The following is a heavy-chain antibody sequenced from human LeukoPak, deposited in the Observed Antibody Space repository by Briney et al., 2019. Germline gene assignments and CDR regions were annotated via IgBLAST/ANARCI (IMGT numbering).Heavy chain of an antibody. D-gene: IGHD4-17*01. V-gene: IGHV4-59*11. CDR3: ARGPQKSDYGDYGVGWFDP. CDR1: GGSISSHY. J-gene: IGHJ5*02. CDR2: IYYSGST. Sequence: KTSETPSLTGTVSGGSISSHYWSWIRQPPGKELEWIGYIYYSGSTNYNPSLKSRVTISVDTSKNQFSLKLSSVTAADTAVYYCARGPQKSDYGDYGVGWFDPWGQGTLVTVSS.